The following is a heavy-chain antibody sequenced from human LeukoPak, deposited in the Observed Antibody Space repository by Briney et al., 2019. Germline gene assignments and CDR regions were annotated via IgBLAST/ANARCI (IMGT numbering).Heavy chain of an antibody. CDR2: ISSSSSYI. D-gene: IGHD5-18*01. V-gene: IGHV3-21*01. J-gene: IGHJ4*02. CDR1: GFTFSIYS. Sequence: GGSLRLSCAASGFTFSIYSMNWVRQAPGKGLEWVSSISSSSSYIYYADSVKGRFTISRDNAKNSLFLQMNSLRAEDTALYYCARDRSTNSYAEYFFDYWGQGTLVTVSS. CDR3: ARDRSTNSYAEYFFDY.